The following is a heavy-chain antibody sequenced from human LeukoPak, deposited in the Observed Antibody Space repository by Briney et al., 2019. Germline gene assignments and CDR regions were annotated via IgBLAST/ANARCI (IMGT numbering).Heavy chain of an antibody. V-gene: IGHV1-2*02. J-gene: IGHJ3*02. CDR3: ARDLPSSFNAFAI. CDR1: GYTFTAYY. D-gene: IGHD2/OR15-2a*01. Sequence: SVKVSCKASGYTFTAYYMHWVRQAPGQGLEGLGWINPNSGGTNYAQKFQGRVTMTRDTPITTASTKLSRLRSDDTAVYYCARDLPSSFNAFAIWGQGTMVTVSS. CDR2: INPNSGGT.